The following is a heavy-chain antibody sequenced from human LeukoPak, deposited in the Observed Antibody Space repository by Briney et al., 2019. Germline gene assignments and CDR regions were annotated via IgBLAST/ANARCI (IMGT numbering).Heavy chain of an antibody. CDR3: ASRRLAAAGMGYFDC. D-gene: IGHD6-13*01. CDR1: GGSISSSNYY. V-gene: IGHV4-39*01. CDR2: FYYSGST. Sequence: SETLSLTCTVSGGSISSSNYYWGWIRQPPGKGLEWIGSFYYSGSTYYNPSLKSRVTISVDTSKNQFSLKLSSVTAADTAVYYCASRRLAAAGMGYFDCWGQGTLAIVSS. J-gene: IGHJ4*02.